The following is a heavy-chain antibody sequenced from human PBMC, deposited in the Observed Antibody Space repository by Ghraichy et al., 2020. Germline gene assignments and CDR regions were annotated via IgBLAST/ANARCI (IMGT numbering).Heavy chain of an antibody. J-gene: IGHJ4*02. CDR2: INTNSGNP. CDR1: GYNFTTNA. CDR3: ARLIISAAGYYFDS. D-gene: IGHD6-13*01. Sequence: ASVKVSCKASGYNFTTNALIWVRQAPGQGLEWMGWINTNSGNPLFAPDSTGRFVLSLDTPVSTAYLQISSLKADDSAVYYCARLIISAAGYYFDSWGQGTLVTVSS. V-gene: IGHV7-4-1*02.